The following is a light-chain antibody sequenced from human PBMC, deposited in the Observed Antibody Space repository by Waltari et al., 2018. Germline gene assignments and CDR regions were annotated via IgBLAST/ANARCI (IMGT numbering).Light chain of an antibody. J-gene: IGLJ2*01. V-gene: IGLV3-1*01. CDR2: QDT. CDR1: KLGEKY. Sequence: SYELTQSPSVSVSPGQSATITCSGDKLGEKYVCWYQQKPGQSPVLVIYQDTKRPSGIPELFFGSNSGNTATLTISGTQTMDEADYYCQAGDGTTVGFGGGTKLTVL. CDR3: QAGDGTTVG.